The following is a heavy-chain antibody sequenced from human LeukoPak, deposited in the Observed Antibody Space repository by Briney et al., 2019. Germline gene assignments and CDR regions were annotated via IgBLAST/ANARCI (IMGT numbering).Heavy chain of an antibody. Sequence: SETLSLTCTVSGGSISSYYWSWIRQPPGKGLEWIGYIYYSGSTNYNPSLKSRVTISVDTSKNQFSLKLSSVTAADTAVYYCARINELGGSYTSWFDPWGQGTLVTVSS. V-gene: IGHV4-59*01. J-gene: IGHJ5*02. CDR1: GGSISSYY. CDR2: IYYSGST. D-gene: IGHD1-26*01. CDR3: ARINELGGSYTSWFDP.